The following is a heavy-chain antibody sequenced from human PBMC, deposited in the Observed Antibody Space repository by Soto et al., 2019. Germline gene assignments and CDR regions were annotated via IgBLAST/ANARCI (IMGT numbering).Heavy chain of an antibody. D-gene: IGHD2-2*01. V-gene: IGHV3-48*01. J-gene: IGHJ6*03. Sequence: GGSLRLSCAASGFTFSSYSMNGVRQASGKGLERVSYISSSRSTIYYADSVKGRFTISRNNAKNSLYLQMNSLRAEDTAVYYCARDKVVVPAAPEGLLYYYYYMDVWGKGTTVTVSS. CDR1: GFTFSSYS. CDR3: ARDKVVVPAAPEGLLYYYYYMDV. CDR2: ISSSRSTI.